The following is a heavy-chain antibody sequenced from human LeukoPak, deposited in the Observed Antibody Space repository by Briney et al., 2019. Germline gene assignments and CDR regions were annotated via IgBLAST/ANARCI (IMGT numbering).Heavy chain of an antibody. CDR2: IYYSGST. J-gene: IGHJ4*02. D-gene: IGHD4-17*01. Sequence: SQTLSLTCTVSGGSISSGDYYWSWIRQPPGKGLEWIGYIYYSGSTYCNPSLKSRVTISVDTSKNQFSLKLSSVTAADTAVYYCAKTTVTTSGILFDYWGQGTLVTVSS. CDR1: GGSISSGDYY. CDR3: AKTTVTTSGILFDY. V-gene: IGHV4-30-4*08.